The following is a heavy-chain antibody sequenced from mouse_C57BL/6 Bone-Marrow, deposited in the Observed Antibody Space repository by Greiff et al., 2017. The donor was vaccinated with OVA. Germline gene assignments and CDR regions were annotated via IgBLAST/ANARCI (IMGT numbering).Heavy chain of an antibody. CDR2: IHPNSGST. D-gene: IGHD2-14*01. Sequence: VQLQQPGAELVKPGASVKLSCKASGYTFTSYWMHWVKRRPGQGLEWIGMIHPNSGSTNYNEKFKSKATLTVDKSSRTAYMQLSSLTSEDSAVYYCARVRYPYYFDYWGQGTTLTVSS. CDR3: ARVRYPYYFDY. V-gene: IGHV1-64*01. CDR1: GYTFTSYW. J-gene: IGHJ2*01.